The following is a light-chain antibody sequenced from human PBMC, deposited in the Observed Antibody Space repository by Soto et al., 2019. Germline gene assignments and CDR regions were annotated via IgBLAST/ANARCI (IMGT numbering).Light chain of an antibody. J-gene: IGLJ2*01. CDR3: SSYTSSSTLVV. CDR1: SSDLGAYNY. CDR2: EVS. Sequence: QSALTQSASVSGSPGQSITISCTGTSSDLGAYNYVSWYQQHPGKAPKLMIYEVSNRPSGVSNRFSGSKSGNTASLTISGLQAEDEANYYCSSYTSSSTLVVFGGGTKLTVL. V-gene: IGLV2-14*01.